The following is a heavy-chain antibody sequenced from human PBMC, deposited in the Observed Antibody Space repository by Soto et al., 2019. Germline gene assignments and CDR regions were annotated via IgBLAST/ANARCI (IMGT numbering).Heavy chain of an antibody. CDR1: GFTFSSYA. CDR2: IWYDGSNK. V-gene: IGHV3-33*08. J-gene: IGHJ4*02. CDR3: ARDPSYYYDSSGYYQYYFDY. D-gene: IGHD3-22*01. Sequence: GGSLRLSCAASGFTFSSYAMHWVRQAPGKGLEWVAVIWYDGSNKYYADSVKGRFTISRDNSKNTLYLQMNSLRAEDTAVYYCARDPSYYYDSSGYYQYYFDYWGQGTLVTVSS.